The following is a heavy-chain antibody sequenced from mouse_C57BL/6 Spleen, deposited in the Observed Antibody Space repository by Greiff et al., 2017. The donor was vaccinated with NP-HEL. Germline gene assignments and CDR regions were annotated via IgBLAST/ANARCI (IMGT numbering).Heavy chain of an antibody. CDR2: IHPNSGST. D-gene: IGHD1-1*01. J-gene: IGHJ2*01. Sequence: QVQLQQPGAELVKPGASVKLSCKASGYTFTSYWMHWVKQRPGQGLEWIGMIHPNSGSTNYNEKFKSKATLTVDKSSSTAYMQLSSLTSEDSAVYYCALYYYGSYFNYWGQGTTLTVSS. CDR3: ALYYYGSYFNY. V-gene: IGHV1-64*01. CDR1: GYTFTSYW.